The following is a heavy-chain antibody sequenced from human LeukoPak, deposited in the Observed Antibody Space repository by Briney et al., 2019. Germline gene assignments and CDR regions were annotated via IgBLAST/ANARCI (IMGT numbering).Heavy chain of an antibody. CDR1: GYTFTGYY. Sequence: ASVKVSCKASGYTFTGYYMHWVRQAPGQGLEWIGRINPNSGGANYAQKFQGRVTMTRDTSISTAYMELSRLRSDDTAVYYCAREWDLSVSIHGYNGNELDYWGQGTLVTVSS. D-gene: IGHD5-24*01. CDR3: AREWDLSVSIHGYNGNELDY. J-gene: IGHJ4*02. CDR2: INPNSGGA. V-gene: IGHV1-2*06.